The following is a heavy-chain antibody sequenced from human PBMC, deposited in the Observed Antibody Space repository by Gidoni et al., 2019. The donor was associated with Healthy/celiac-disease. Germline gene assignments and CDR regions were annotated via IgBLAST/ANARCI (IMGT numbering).Heavy chain of an antibody. Sequence: EVQLVESGGGLVQPGGSLRLSCAASGFTFSSYRMNWVRQATGKGGEWVSYISSSSSTIYYADSVKGRFTISRDNAKNSLYLQMNSLRDEDTAVYYCARGTGIAAAGPLFSWFDPWGQGTLVTVSS. D-gene: IGHD6-13*01. CDR3: ARGTGIAAAGPLFSWFDP. V-gene: IGHV3-48*02. J-gene: IGHJ5*02. CDR2: ISSSSSTI. CDR1: GFTFSSYR.